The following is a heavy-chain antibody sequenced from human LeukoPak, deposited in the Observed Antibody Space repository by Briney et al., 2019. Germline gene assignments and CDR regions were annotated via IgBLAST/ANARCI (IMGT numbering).Heavy chain of an antibody. V-gene: IGHV1-46*01. J-gene: IGHJ4*02. CDR2: INAAGGRT. CDR1: AYTFTSYG. D-gene: IGHD4-17*01. Sequence: ASVKVSCKASAYTFTSYGISWVRQAPGQGVEGMGIINAAGGRTGYAQKFQGSVTMTRDTSTSTVYMELSSLRSADTAVYYCARYNGDLTGGFDYWGQGTLVTVSS. CDR3: ARYNGDLTGGFDY.